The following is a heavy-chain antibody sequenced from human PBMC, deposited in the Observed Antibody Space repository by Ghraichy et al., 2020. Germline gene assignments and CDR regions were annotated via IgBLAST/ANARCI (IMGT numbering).Heavy chain of an antibody. D-gene: IGHD6-6*01. Sequence: SETLSLTCAVYGGSFSGYYWSWIRQPPGKGLEWIGEINHSGSTNYNPSLKSRVTISVDTSKNQFSLKLSSVTAADTAVYYCASGSSSPGFDYWGQGTLVTVSS. CDR2: INHSGST. CDR3: ASGSSSPGFDY. V-gene: IGHV4-34*01. CDR1: GGSFSGYY. J-gene: IGHJ4*02.